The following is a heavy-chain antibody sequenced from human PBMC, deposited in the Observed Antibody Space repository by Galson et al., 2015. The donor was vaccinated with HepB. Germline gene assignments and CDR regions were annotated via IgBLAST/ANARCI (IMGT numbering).Heavy chain of an antibody. CDR1: GGSFSGYY. CDR2: INHSGST. CDR3: ARDDHLFDY. V-gene: IGHV4-34*01. D-gene: IGHD1-14*01. Sequence: ETLSLTCAVYGGSFSGYYWSWIRQPPGKGLEWIGEINHSGSTNYNPSLKSRVTISVDTSKNQFSLKLSSVTAADTAVYYCARDDHLFDYWGQGTLVTVSS. J-gene: IGHJ4*02.